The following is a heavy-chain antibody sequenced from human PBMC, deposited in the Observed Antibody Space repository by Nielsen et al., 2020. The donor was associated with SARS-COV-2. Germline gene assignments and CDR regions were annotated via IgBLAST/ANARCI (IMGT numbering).Heavy chain of an antibody. V-gene: IGHV1-69*13. Sequence: SVKVSCKASGGTFSSYAVSWVRQAPGQGLEWMGGIIPIFGTANYAQKFQGRVTITADESTSTAYMELSSLRSEDTAVYYCARGAVAGTYYYYYYMDVWGKGTTVTVSS. D-gene: IGHD6-19*01. CDR1: GGTFSSYA. CDR2: IIPIFGTA. CDR3: ARGAVAGTYYYYYYMDV. J-gene: IGHJ6*03.